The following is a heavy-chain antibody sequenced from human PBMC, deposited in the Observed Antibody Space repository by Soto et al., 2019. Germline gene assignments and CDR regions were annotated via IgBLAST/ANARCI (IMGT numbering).Heavy chain of an antibody. J-gene: IGHJ6*02. D-gene: IGHD2-2*01. V-gene: IGHV4-59*01. Sequence: QVQLQESGPGLVKPAETLSLTCTVSGGSISSYYWSWMRQPPGKGLEWIGYIYYSGSTNYNPSLKSRVTISVDTSKNQLSLKLSSVTAAGTAVYYCAAHCSSTSCYAPFYYGMDVWGQGTTVTVSS. CDR3: AAHCSSTSCYAPFYYGMDV. CDR2: IYYSGST. CDR1: GGSISSYY.